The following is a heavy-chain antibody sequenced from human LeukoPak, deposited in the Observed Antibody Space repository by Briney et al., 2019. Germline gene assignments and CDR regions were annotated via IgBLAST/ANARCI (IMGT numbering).Heavy chain of an antibody. CDR1: GFTFSTYE. CDR3: TYETFDY. V-gene: IGHV3-48*03. CDR2: ISPSGSTI. D-gene: IGHD2-21*01. J-gene: IGHJ4*02. Sequence: GGSLRLSCAASGFTFSTYEMHWVRQAPGKGLEWVSYISPSGSTIYYADSVKGRFTISRDNAKNSLYLQMNSLRAEDTAVYYCTYETFDYWGQGTLVTVSS.